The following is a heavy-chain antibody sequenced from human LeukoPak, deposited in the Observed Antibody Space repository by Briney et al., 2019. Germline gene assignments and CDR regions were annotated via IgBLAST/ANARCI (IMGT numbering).Heavy chain of an antibody. CDR1: GFTFSSYW. J-gene: IGHJ3*02. CDR2: ISSSSSYI. V-gene: IGHV3-21*01. Sequence: GGSLRLSCAASGFTFSSYWMSWVRQAPGKGLEWVSSISSSSSYIYYADSVKGRFTISRDNAKNSLYLQMNSLRAEDTAVYYCARDGYSYGAFDIWGQGTMVTVSS. CDR3: ARDGYSYGAFDI. D-gene: IGHD5-18*01.